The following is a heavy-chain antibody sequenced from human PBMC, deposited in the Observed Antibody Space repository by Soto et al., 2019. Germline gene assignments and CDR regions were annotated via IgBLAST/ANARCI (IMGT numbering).Heavy chain of an antibody. D-gene: IGHD3-22*01. J-gene: IGHJ6*02. CDR1: GGTFSSYA. Sequence: SVKVSCKASGGTFSSYAISWVRQAPGQGLEWMGGIIPIFGTANYAQKFQGRVTITADESTSTAYMELSSLRSEDTAVYYCARAYYDSSGYQYYYYYGMDVWGQGTTVTVSS. CDR3: ARAYYDSSGYQYYYYYGMDV. V-gene: IGHV1-69*13. CDR2: IIPIFGTA.